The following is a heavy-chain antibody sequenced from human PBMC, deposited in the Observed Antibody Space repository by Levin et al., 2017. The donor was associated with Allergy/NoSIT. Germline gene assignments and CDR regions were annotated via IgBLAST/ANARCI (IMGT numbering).Heavy chain of an antibody. V-gene: IGHV3-53*01. CDR2: IYSGGST. CDR1: GFTVSSNY. Sequence: LSLTCAASGFTVSSNYMSWVRQAPGKGLEWVSVIYSGGSTYYADSVKGRFTISRDNSKNTLYLQMNSLRAEDTAVYYCAIMSYDAFDIWGQGTMVTVSS. J-gene: IGHJ3*02. CDR3: AIMSYDAFDI.